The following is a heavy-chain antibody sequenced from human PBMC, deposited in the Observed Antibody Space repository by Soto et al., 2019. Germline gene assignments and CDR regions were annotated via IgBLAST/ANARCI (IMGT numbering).Heavy chain of an antibody. D-gene: IGHD4-4*01. CDR1: GYTFTGYY. V-gene: IGHV1-2*02. J-gene: IGHJ5*02. CDR2: INPNSGGT. Sequence: ASVKVSCKASGYTFTGYYMHWVRRAPGQGLEWMGWINPNSGGTNYAQKFQGRVTMTRDTSIDTAYLELTGLTSDDTATYYCARKHSLDYIRWGLDPWGQGTLVTVSS. CDR3: ARKHSLDYIRWGLDP.